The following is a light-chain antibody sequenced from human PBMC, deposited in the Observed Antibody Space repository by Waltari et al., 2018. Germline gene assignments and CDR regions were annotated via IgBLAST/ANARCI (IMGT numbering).Light chain of an antibody. CDR2: EAT. CDR1: RSDIGAYNF. V-gene: IGLV2-23*01. CDR3: CSYVGGSRVL. J-gene: IGLJ2*01. Sequence: QSVLTQPASVSGSPGQSITISCTGTRSDIGAYNFVSWFQQLPGQAPRLLISEATKRPAGVSYRSSGSTSGNTASLSSSDLQAEDEADYYCCSYVGGSRVLFGGGTKLTV.